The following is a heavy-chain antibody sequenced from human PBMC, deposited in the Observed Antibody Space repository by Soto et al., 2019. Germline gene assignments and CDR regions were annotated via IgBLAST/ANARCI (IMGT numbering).Heavy chain of an antibody. J-gene: IGHJ4*02. CDR1: GFTFSNYW. D-gene: IGHD3-16*01. V-gene: IGHV3-7*01. CDR3: ATPARGSFSY. CDR2: IKEDGSEE. Sequence: GGSLRLSCAASGFTFSNYWMSWVRQAPGEGLAWVANIKEDGSEEHYVASVKGRFTISRDNAKNSLYLQMNSLSAEDTAVYYCATPARGSFSYWGQGTLVTVSS.